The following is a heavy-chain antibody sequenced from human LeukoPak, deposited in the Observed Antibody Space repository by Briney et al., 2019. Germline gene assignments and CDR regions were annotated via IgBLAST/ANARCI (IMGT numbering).Heavy chain of an antibody. CDR3: ARSSSSWYGPQNYYYYYMDV. V-gene: IGHV4-39*07. D-gene: IGHD6-13*01. J-gene: IGHJ6*03. CDR1: GGSISSGSYY. CDR2: IYYSGST. Sequence: SETLSLTCTVSGGSISSGSYYWGWIRQPPGKGLEWIGSIYYSGSTYYNPSLKSRVTISVDTSKNQFSLKLSSVTAADTAVYYCARSSSSWYGPQNYYYYYMDVWGKGTTVTISS.